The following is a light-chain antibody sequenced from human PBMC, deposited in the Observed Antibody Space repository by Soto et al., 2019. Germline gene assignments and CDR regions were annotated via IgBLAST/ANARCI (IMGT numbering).Light chain of an antibody. J-gene: IGKJ5*01. CDR3: QQYANYPLT. CDR2: DAS. CDR1: QTIDGW. V-gene: IGKV1-5*01. Sequence: DIQMTQSPSTLSASVGDRVTITCRASQTIDGWLAWYQQKPGKAPKFLIFDASNLESGVPSRFSGSGSGTEFTLTVSGLQPDDFAIYYCQQYANYPLTVGQGTRLEIK.